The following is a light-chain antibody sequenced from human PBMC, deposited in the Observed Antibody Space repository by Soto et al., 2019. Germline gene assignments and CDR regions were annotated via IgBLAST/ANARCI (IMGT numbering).Light chain of an antibody. J-gene: IGLJ1*01. V-gene: IGLV2-14*01. Sequence: QAVVTQPASVSGSPGQSITISCTGTSSDVGGYNYVSWYQQHPGKAPKLMIYEVSNRPSGVSDRFSGSKSDNTTSLTISGLQAEDEADYYCSSYTRSSTPYVFGTGTQLTVL. CDR2: EVS. CDR1: SSDVGGYNY. CDR3: SSYTRSSTPYV.